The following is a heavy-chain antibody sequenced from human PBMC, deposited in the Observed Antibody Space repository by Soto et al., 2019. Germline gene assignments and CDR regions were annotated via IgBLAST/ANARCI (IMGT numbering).Heavy chain of an antibody. J-gene: IGHJ4*02. CDR1: GYTLTELS. D-gene: IGHD3-10*01. V-gene: IGHV1-24*01. Sequence: ASVKVSCKVSGYTLTELSMHWVRQAPGKGLEWMGGFDPEDGETIYAQKFQGRVTMTEDTSTDTAYMELSSLRSEDTSVYYCATLSRAYGWGKDDYWGKGTWVPVSP. CDR2: FDPEDGET. CDR3: ATLSRAYGWGKDDY.